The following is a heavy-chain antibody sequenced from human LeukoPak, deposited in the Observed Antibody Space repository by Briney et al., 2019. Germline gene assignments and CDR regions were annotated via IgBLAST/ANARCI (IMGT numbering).Heavy chain of an antibody. V-gene: IGHV4-34*01. CDR2: INHSGNT. CDR1: GGSFSGYY. J-gene: IGHJ6*03. Sequence: SETLSLACAVYGGSFSGYYWSWIRQPPGKGLEWIGDINHSGNTYYNPSLKSRLTISVDTSRNHFSLKLNSVTAADTAVYYCARHGSGRVYYYYYMDVWGKGTTVTISS. CDR3: ARHGSGRVYYYYYMDV. D-gene: IGHD3-10*01.